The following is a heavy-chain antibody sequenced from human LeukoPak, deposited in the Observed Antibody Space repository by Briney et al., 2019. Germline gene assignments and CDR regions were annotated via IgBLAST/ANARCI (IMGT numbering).Heavy chain of an antibody. CDR1: DGSISSYY. D-gene: IGHD2-8*02. Sequence: SETLSLTCTVSDGSISSYYWSWIRLPPGKGLEWIAYITYSGSTYYNPSLKSRVTISLDTSKNHFPLKLSSVTASDTAIYYCARHGAAWSFDYWGQGTPVTVSS. CDR3: ARHGAAWSFDY. CDR2: ITYSGST. J-gene: IGHJ4*02. V-gene: IGHV4-59*08.